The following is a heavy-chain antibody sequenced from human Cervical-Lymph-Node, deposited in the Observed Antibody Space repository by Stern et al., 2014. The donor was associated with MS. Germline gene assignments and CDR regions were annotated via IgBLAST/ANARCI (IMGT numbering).Heavy chain of an antibody. V-gene: IGHV2-70*04. CDR3: ARMPTVTTDAFDI. CDR2: IDWDDDK. Sequence: LKESGPALVKPTQTLTLTCTFSGFSLSTSGMRVSWIRQPPGKALEWLARIDWDDDKFYSTSLKTRLTISKDTSKNQVVLTMTNMDPVDTATYYCARMPTVTTDAFDIWGQGTMVTVSS. D-gene: IGHD4-17*01. J-gene: IGHJ3*02. CDR1: GFSLSTSGMR.